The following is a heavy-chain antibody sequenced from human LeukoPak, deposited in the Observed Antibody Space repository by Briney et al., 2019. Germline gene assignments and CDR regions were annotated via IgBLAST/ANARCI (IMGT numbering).Heavy chain of an antibody. V-gene: IGHV3-48*02. Sequence: GGSLRLSCAASGFTFSSYSMSWVRQAPGKGLEWVSYISSSSSTIYYADSVKGRFTISRDNAKNSLYLQMNSLRDEDTAVYYCARDPDRYSSSLFDYWGQGTLVTVSS. D-gene: IGHD6-13*01. CDR2: ISSSSSTI. CDR1: GFTFSSYS. J-gene: IGHJ4*02. CDR3: ARDPDRYSSSLFDY.